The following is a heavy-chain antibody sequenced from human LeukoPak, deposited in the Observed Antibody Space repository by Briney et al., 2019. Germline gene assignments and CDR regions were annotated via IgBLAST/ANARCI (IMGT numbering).Heavy chain of an antibody. Sequence: NSSETLSLTCAVYGGSFSGYYWSWIRQPPGKGLEWIGEINHSGSTNYNPSLKSRVTISVDTSKNQFSLKLSSVTAADTAVYYCARLSWSKSLRTRQRPYCPPSSTSCYAGWFNPWGQGTLVTVSS. V-gene: IGHV4-34*01. CDR3: ARLSWSKSLRTRQRPYCPPSSTSCYAGWFNP. D-gene: IGHD2-2*01. CDR1: GGSFSGYY. J-gene: IGHJ5*02. CDR2: INHSGST.